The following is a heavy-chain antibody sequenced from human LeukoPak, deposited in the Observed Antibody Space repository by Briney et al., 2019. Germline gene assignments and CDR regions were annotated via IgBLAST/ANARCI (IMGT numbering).Heavy chain of an antibody. Sequence: SETLSLTCTVSGGSISSYYWGWIRQPPGKGLEWIGSIYYNENTYYNPSLKSRVTVSVDTSKNQFSLKLSSVTAADTAVYYCARDWERGMDVWGQGTAVTVSS. J-gene: IGHJ6*02. CDR3: ARDWERGMDV. CDR2: IYYNENT. V-gene: IGHV4-39*07. D-gene: IGHD1-1*01. CDR1: GGSISSYY.